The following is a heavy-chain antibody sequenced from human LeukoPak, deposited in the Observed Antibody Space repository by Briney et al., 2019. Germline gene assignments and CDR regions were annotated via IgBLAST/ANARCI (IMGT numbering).Heavy chain of an antibody. V-gene: IGHV4-59*11. CDR1: GESISSHY. CDR2: VTNNGTT. D-gene: IGHD6-13*01. J-gene: IGHJ5*02. CDR3: ARDSAPRRSNLAGTGGWFDP. Sequence: SETLSLTCNVSGESISSHYWSWTRQSPGKGLEWIGYVTNNGTTKFNPSLKSRVTISRDTSKNQISLRLSSVTAADTAVYYCARDSAPRRSNLAGTGGWFDPWGQGTLVTVSS.